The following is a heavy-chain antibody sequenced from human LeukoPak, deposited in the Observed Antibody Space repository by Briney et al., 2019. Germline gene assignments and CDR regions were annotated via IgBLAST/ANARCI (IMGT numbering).Heavy chain of an antibody. J-gene: IGHJ3*02. V-gene: IGHV4-30-4*01. CDR2: MYYSGSP. CDR1: GGSISSDDYY. Sequence: PSETLSLTCTVSGGSISSDDYYWSWIRQPPGKGLDWLGYMYYSGSPYYNPSLKSRVTISADTSKNQFSLKLSSVTAADTAVYYCARWLRYDAFDIWGQGTMVTVS. D-gene: IGHD6-19*01. CDR3: ARWLRYDAFDI.